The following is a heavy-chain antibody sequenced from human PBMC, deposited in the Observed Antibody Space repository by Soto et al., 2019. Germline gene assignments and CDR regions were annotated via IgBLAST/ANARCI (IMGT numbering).Heavy chain of an antibody. CDR3: AGVAV. V-gene: IGHV3-7*05. CDR1: GSTFSNYW. Sequence: EVQLVESGGGLVQPGGSLRLSGAAPGSTFSNYWMSWVRQAPGKGLEWVANIKVDGSEKYYVDSVKGRFTISRDNAKNSLYLQMNSLRAEDTAVYYCAGVAVRGQGTLVTVSS. D-gene: IGHD6-19*01. CDR2: IKVDGSEK. J-gene: IGHJ4*02.